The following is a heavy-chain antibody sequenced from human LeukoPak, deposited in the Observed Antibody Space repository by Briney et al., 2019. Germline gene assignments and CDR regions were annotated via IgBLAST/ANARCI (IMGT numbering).Heavy chain of an antibody. V-gene: IGHV3-7*03. J-gene: IGHJ4*02. CDR2: IKQDGSEK. Sequence: GGSLRLSCAASGFTFSSYWMSWVRQAPGKGLEWVANIKQDGSEKYYVDSVKGRFTISRDNAKNSLYLQMNSLRAEDTAVYYCAKGPWLAYPYYFDYWGQGTLVTVSS. CDR1: GFTFSSYW. D-gene: IGHD6-19*01. CDR3: AKGPWLAYPYYFDY.